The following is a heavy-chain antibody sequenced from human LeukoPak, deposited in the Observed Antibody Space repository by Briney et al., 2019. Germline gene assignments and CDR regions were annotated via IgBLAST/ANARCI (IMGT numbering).Heavy chain of an antibody. CDR3: APLGTRYNWNYEFDY. CDR2: IRYDGSNK. D-gene: IGHD1-7*01. V-gene: IGHV3-30*02. J-gene: IGHJ4*02. CDR1: GFTFSSYG. Sequence: GGSLRLSCAASGFTFSSYGMHWVRQAPGKGLEWVAFIRYDGSNKYYADSVKGRFTISRDNSKNTLYLQMNSLRAEDTAVYYCAPLGTRYNWNYEFDYWGQGTLVTVSS.